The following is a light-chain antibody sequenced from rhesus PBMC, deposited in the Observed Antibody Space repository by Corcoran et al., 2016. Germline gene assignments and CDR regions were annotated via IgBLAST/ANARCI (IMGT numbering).Light chain of an antibody. Sequence: DIQMTQSPSSLSASVGDTVTITCQASQGISKYLAWYQQKPGKAPKLLMYNASTLKSGVPSRFIGSGAVTEFTLTISSLQPEDFATYYCQQHNSYPFTFGPGTKLDIK. CDR2: NAS. J-gene: IGKJ3*01. CDR1: QGISKY. CDR3: QQHNSYPFT. V-gene: IGKV1-25*01.